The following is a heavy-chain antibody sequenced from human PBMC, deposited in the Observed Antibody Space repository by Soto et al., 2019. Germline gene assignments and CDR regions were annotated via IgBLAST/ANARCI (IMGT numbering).Heavy chain of an antibody. Sequence: EVQLVESGGGLVQPGGSLRLSCAASGFTFSSYEMNWVRQAPGKGLEWVSYISSSGSTIYYADSVKGRFTISRDNAKNSLYLQMNSLRAEDTAVYYCARDQDDSNYDYKLEYYGMDVWGQGTTVTVSS. V-gene: IGHV3-48*03. CDR1: GFTFSSYE. J-gene: IGHJ6*02. D-gene: IGHD4-4*01. CDR2: ISSSGSTI. CDR3: ARDQDDSNYDYKLEYYGMDV.